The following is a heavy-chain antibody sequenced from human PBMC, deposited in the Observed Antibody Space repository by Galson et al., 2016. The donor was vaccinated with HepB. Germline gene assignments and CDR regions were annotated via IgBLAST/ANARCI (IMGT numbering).Heavy chain of an antibody. Sequence: SCKASGYGFNNYAITWVRQAPGQGLQWMGWISGYNGRAMYAQEFQDRVTLTIDTSTTTASMEVNRLTSDDTAMYYCARDLAAETTDAFDIWGQGTMVTVSS. D-gene: IGHD6-13*01. CDR1: GYGFNNYA. J-gene: IGHJ3*02. CDR2: ISGYNGRA. V-gene: IGHV1-18*01. CDR3: ARDLAAETTDAFDI.